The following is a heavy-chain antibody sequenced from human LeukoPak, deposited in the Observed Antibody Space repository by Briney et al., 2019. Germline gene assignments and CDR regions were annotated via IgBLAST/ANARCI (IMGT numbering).Heavy chain of an antibody. V-gene: IGHV3-53*01. CDR3: ARDFSGALWFGEP. CDR2: IYSGGTT. Sequence: SGGPLRLTCAASWFTVSNSYVSGGRQAPGKLLEWVSGIYSGGTTYYRDSVKGRFTISRDNSKNTLYLQMNSLRAEDTAVYYCARDFSGALWFGEPRGQGTLVTVSS. J-gene: IGHJ4*02. D-gene: IGHD3-10*01. CDR1: WFTVSNSY.